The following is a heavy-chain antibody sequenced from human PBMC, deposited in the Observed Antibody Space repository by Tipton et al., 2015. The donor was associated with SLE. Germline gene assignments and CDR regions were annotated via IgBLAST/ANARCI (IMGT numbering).Heavy chain of an antibody. CDR1: GLTFSDYY. J-gene: IGHJ4*02. CDR3: ARVGRGYRGYDHLDS. CDR2: ISSVGSTM. V-gene: IGHV3-11*01. Sequence: SLRLSCAASGLTFSDYYMSWIRQTPGRGLEWVSYISSVGSTMFYADSVKGRFTISRDNAKKSLYLQINSLRAEDTAVYYCARVGRGYRGYDHLDSWGQGTLVTVSS. D-gene: IGHD5-12*01.